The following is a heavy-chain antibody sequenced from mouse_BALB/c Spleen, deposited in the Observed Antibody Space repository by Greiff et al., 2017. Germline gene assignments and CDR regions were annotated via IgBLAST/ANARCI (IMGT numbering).Heavy chain of an antibody. V-gene: IGHV5-6-5*01. CDR2: ISSGGST. J-gene: IGHJ1*01. CDR3: ARRISIYYYGSNYWYFDV. D-gene: IGHD1-1*01. CDR1: GFTFSSYA. Sequence: EVKLMESGGGLVKPGGSLKLSCAASGFTFSSYAMSWVRQTPEKRLEWVASISSGGSTYYPDSVKGRFTISRDNARNILYLQMSSLRSEDTAMYYCARRISIYYYGSNYWYFDVWGAGTTVTVSS.